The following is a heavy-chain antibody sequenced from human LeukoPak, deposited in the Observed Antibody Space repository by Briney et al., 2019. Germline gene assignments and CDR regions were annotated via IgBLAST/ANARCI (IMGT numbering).Heavy chain of an antibody. J-gene: IGHJ1*01. CDR2: INPKSGGT. CDR1: GYTFTGYY. D-gene: IGHD1-26*01. CDR3: ARGTIGSYSSVHD. V-gene: IGHV1-2*02. Sequence: ASVKVSCKASGYTFTGYYMHWVRQAPGQGLEWVGWINPKSGGTDYAQRLQGRVTMTTDTSIATAYMELSRLTSDDTAAYFCARGTIGSYSSVHDWGQGTLVTVSS.